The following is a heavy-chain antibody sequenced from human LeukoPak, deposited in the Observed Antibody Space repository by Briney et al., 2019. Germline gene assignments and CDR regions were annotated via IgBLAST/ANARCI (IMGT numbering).Heavy chain of an antibody. Sequence: GGSLRLSCAASGFTFSSYAMHWVRQAPGKGLEWAAVISYDGSNKYYADSVKGRFTISRDNSKNTLYLQMNSLRAEDTAVYYCAREGSGSYWGRSYYYYGMDVWGQGTTVTVSS. CDR2: ISYDGSNK. CDR1: GFTFSSYA. V-gene: IGHV3-30-3*01. J-gene: IGHJ6*02. D-gene: IGHD1-26*01. CDR3: AREGSGSYWGRSYYYYGMDV.